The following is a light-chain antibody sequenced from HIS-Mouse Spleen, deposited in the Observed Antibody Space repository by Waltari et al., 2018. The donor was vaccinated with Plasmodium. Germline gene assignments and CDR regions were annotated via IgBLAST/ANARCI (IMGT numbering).Light chain of an antibody. J-gene: IGLJ2*01. CDR2: DNN. CDR3: GTWDSSLSAGVV. Sequence: QSVLTPPPSVSAAPGQKVPLSCSRSSHKHGNTYVPWYQQLPGTAPKLPIYDNNKRPSGIPDRFSGSKSGTSATLGITGLQTGDEADYYCGTWDSSLSAGVVFGGGTKLTVL. CDR1: SHKHGNTY. V-gene: IGLV1-51*01.